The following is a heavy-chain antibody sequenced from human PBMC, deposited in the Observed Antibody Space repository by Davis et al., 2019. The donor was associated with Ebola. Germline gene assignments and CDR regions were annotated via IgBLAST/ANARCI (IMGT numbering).Heavy chain of an antibody. Sequence: GESLKISCAASGFTFSSYGMHWVRQAPGKGLEWVAVISYDGSNKYYADSVKGRFTISRDNSKNTLYLQMNSLRAEDTAVYYCARDLFPAPWAGTNIDYWGQGTLVTVSS. D-gene: IGHD1-14*01. CDR3: ARDLFPAPWAGTNIDY. CDR2: ISYDGSNK. CDR1: GFTFSSYG. J-gene: IGHJ4*02. V-gene: IGHV3-30*03.